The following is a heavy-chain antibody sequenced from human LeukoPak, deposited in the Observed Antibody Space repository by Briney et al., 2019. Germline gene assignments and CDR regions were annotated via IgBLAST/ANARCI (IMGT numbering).Heavy chain of an antibody. D-gene: IGHD2-2*02. CDR2: ISYDGSNK. CDR1: GFTFSSYA. V-gene: IGHV3-30-3*01. CDR3: ARSPERNTPQLD. J-gene: IGHJ4*02. Sequence: GRSLRLSCAASGFTFSSYAMHWVRQAPGKGLEWVAVISYDGSNKYYADSVKGRFTISRDNSKNTLYLQMNSLRAEDTAVYYCARSPERNTPQLDWGQGTLVTVSS.